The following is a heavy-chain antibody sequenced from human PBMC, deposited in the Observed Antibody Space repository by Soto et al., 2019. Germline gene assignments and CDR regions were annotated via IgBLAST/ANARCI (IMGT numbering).Heavy chain of an antibody. V-gene: IGHV2-5*02. J-gene: IGHJ4*02. CDR2: IYWDDDK. CDR3: AHRAAARLHFDY. Sequence: QITLKESGPTLVKPTQTLTLPCTFSGFSRSTNGVSVGWIRQPPGKALEWLALIYWDDDKRYSPSLKSRLTITKDTSKNQVVLTMTNMDPVDTATYYCAHRAAARLHFDYWGQGTLVTVSS. CDR1: GFSRSTNGVS. D-gene: IGHD6-6*01.